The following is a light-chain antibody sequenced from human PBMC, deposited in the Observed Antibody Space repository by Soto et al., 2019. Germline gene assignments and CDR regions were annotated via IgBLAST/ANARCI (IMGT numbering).Light chain of an antibody. V-gene: IGKV1-5*03. CDR1: QSISSW. CDR2: KAS. CDR3: QQYNSYPWT. J-gene: IGKJ1*01. Sequence: DMQMSQSPSTLSASVGDSVTIXXRASQSISSWLAWYQQKPGKAPKVXIYKASSLESGVPSRFSGSGSGTEFTLTISSLQPDDFATYYCQQYNSYPWTFGQGTKVDIK.